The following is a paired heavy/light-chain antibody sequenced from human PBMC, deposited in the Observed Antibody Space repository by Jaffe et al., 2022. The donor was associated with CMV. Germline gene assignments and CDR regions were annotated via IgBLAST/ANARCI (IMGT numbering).Light chain of an antibody. J-gene: IGLJ1*01. Sequence: QSVLTQPPSVSAAPGQKVTISCSGSSSNIGNNYVSWYQQLPGTAPKLLIYENNKRPSGIPDRFSGSKSGTSATLGITGLQTGDEADYYCGTWDSSLSAFYVFGTGTKVTVL. CDR2: ENN. CDR3: GTWDSSLSAFYV. V-gene: IGLV1-51*02. CDR1: SSNIGNNY.
Heavy chain of an antibody. CDR2: ISSSSSYT. V-gene: IGHV3-11*06. CDR3: ARDGSLYYDSSGPDY. CDR1: GFTFSDYY. J-gene: IGHJ4*02. Sequence: QVQLVESGGGLVKPGGSLRLSCAASGFTFSDYYMSWIRQAPGKGLEWVSYISSSSSYTNYADSVKGRFTISRDNAKNSLYLQMNSLRAEDTAVYYCARDGSLYYDSSGPDYWGQGTLVTVSS. D-gene: IGHD3-22*01.